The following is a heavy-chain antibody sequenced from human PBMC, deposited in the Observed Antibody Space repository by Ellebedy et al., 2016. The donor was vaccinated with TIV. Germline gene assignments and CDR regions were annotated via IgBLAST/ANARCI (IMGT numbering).Heavy chain of an antibody. Sequence: SETLSLTCTVSGGSISSYYWSWIRQPPGKGLEWIGYIYYSGSTNYNPSLKSRVTISADMSKNQFSLKLNSVTAADSAIYYCARIGLSSGFYSFFDYWGQGSLVTVSS. CDR2: IYYSGST. CDR3: ARIGLSSGFYSFFDY. D-gene: IGHD3-22*01. V-gene: IGHV4-59*01. J-gene: IGHJ4*02. CDR1: GGSISSYY.